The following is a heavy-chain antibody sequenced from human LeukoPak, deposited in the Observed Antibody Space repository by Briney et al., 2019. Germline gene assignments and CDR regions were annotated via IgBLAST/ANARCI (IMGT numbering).Heavy chain of an antibody. CDR3: AREKALYIVGAKAMGY. J-gene: IGHJ4*02. D-gene: IGHD1-26*01. CDR2: ISYDGSNK. V-gene: IGHV3-30*03. CDR1: GFTFSSYW. Sequence: GGSLRLSCAASGFTFSSYWMSWVRQAPGKGLEWVAVISYDGSNKYYADSMKGRFTISRDNSKNTLYLQMNSLRAEDTAVYYCAREKALYIVGAKAMGYWGQGTLVTVSS.